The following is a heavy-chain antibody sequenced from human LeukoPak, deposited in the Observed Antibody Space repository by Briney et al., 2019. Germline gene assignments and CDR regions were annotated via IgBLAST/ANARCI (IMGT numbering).Heavy chain of an antibody. D-gene: IGHD1-1*01. CDR1: GFTFSDYN. CDR3: AKVTHYGTSDY. CDR2: MSRSGDII. V-gene: IGHV3-23*01. J-gene: IGHJ4*02. Sequence: GGSLRLSCAASGFTFSDYNMNWVRQVPGKGLESVSYMSRSGDIIYYADSVKGRFTISRDNSKNTLYLQMNSLRAEDTAVYYCAKVTHYGTSDYWGQGTLVTVSS.